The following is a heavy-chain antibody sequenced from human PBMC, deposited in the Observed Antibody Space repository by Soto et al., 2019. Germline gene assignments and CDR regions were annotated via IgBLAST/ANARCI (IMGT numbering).Heavy chain of an antibody. CDR2: IGTAGDT. CDR3: ARDVGYSYGPDYYYYGRDV. J-gene: IGHJ6*02. Sequence: PGEPVTMACAAPESTSSSWDMHYVSQATGKGQELALAIGTAGDTYYPGSVKGRFTIARENAKNSLYLQMNSLRAEYTGVYYCARDVGYSYGPDYYYYGRDVWGQGTTFTVSS. D-gene: IGHD5-18*01. V-gene: IGHV3-13*01. CDR1: ESTSSSWD.